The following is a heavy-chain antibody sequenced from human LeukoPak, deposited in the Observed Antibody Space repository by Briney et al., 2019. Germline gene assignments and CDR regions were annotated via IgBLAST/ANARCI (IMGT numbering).Heavy chain of an antibody. CDR2: IYTSGTTT. Sequence: SETLSLTCTVSDDPINSGVYYWNWIRQPAGKGLEWIGHIYTSGTTTNSNPSLKSRVAISLDTSKNHFSLKLSSVTAADTAVYYCARAKKRSGRSRNFYLDVWGKGITVTVSS. J-gene: IGHJ6*03. V-gene: IGHV4-61*09. CDR1: DDPINSGVYY. CDR3: ARAKKRSGRSRNFYLDV. D-gene: IGHD1-26*01.